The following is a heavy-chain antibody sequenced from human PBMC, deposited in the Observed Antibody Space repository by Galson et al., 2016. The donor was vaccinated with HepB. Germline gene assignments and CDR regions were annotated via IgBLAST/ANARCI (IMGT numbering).Heavy chain of an antibody. Sequence: SLRLSCAASGFTFSSYWMHWVRQDPGKGLVWVSRISSDGSRTTYADSVKGRFTISRDNSKNTLYLQMNSLRAEDTAVYYCARDTGYSYGSNWFDPWGQGTLVTVSS. CDR3: ARDTGYSYGSNWFDP. V-gene: IGHV3-74*01. CDR2: ISSDGSRT. CDR1: GFTFSSYW. D-gene: IGHD5-18*01. J-gene: IGHJ5*02.